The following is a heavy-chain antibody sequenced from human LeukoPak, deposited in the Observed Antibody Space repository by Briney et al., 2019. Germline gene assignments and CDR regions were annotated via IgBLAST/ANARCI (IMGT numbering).Heavy chain of an antibody. D-gene: IGHD1-26*01. J-gene: IGHJ4*02. Sequence: SETLSLTCTVSGGSISSGDYYWSWIRQPPGKGLEWIGYIYYSGSTYYNPSLKSRVTISVDTSKNQFSLKLSSVTAADTAVYYCARDTPERYSGSYFDYWGQGTLVTVSS. CDR1: GGSISSGDYY. CDR3: ARDTPERYSGSYFDY. V-gene: IGHV4-30-4*01. CDR2: IYYSGST.